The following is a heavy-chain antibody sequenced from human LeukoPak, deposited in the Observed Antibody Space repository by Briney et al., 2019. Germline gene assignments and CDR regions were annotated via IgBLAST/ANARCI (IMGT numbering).Heavy chain of an antibody. V-gene: IGHV3-23*01. CDR3: AKGGGYCSSTSCYRAFDY. J-gene: IGHJ4*02. CDR1: GFTFSSYA. D-gene: IGHD2-2*01. Sequence: GGSLRLSCAASGFTFSSYAMSWVRQAPGKGLEWVSAISGSGGSTYYADSVKGRFTISRDNSKNTLYLQMNSLRAEDTAVYYCAKGGGYCSSTSCYRAFDYWGQGTLVTLSS. CDR2: ISGSGGST.